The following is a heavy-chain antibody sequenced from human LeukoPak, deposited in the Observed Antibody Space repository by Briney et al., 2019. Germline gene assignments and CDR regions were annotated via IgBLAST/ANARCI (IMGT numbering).Heavy chain of an antibody. V-gene: IGHV3-30-3*01. CDR2: ISYDGSNK. D-gene: IGHD3-10*01. CDR1: GFTFSSYA. Sequence: GGSLRPSCAASGFTFSSYAMHWVRQAPGKGLEWVAVISYDGSNKYYADSVKGRFTISRVNSKNTLYLQMNSLRAEDTAVYYCARGFAHYGMDVWGQGTTVTVSS. CDR3: ARGFAHYGMDV. J-gene: IGHJ6*02.